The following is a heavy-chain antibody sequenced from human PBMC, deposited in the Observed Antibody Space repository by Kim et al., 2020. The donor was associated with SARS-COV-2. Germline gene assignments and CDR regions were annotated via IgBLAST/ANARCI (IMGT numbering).Heavy chain of an antibody. CDR3: ARCSGSGVSLGGMDV. Sequence: DSVKGRFTISRDNAKNSLYLQMNSLRAEDTAVYYCARCSGSGVSLGGMDVWGQGTTVTVSS. J-gene: IGHJ6*02. V-gene: IGHV3-11*03. D-gene: IGHD3-16*01.